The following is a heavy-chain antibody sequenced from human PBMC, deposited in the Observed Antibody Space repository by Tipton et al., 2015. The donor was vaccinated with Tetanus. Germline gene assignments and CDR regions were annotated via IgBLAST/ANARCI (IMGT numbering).Heavy chain of an antibody. CDR2: MHHSGDT. D-gene: IGHD2-21*02. Sequence: TLSLTCTVSGGSTSDYYWSWIRQSPGKGLEWFGYMHHSGDTNYNLSLKRRVTMSLDTSKNQVYLRLASATAADTAVYFCARRYCGDVCYSGAAYAMHAWGQGTTVTVSS. V-gene: IGHV4-59*01. CDR1: GGSTSDYY. J-gene: IGHJ6*02. CDR3: ARRYCGDVCYSGAAYAMHA.